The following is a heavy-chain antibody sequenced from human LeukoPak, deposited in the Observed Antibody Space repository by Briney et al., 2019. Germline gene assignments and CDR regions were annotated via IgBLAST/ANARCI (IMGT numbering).Heavy chain of an antibody. Sequence: ASVKVSCKASGYTFTGYYIYWVRQAPGQGLEWMGWINPNSGGTNYAQKFQGRVTMTRDTSISTAYMELSRLRSDDMAVFYCARDQEHMYCGGDCYSGFDYWGQGTLVTVSS. D-gene: IGHD2-21*01. CDR3: ARDQEHMYCGGDCYSGFDY. J-gene: IGHJ4*02. V-gene: IGHV1-2*02. CDR2: INPNSGGT. CDR1: GYTFTGYY.